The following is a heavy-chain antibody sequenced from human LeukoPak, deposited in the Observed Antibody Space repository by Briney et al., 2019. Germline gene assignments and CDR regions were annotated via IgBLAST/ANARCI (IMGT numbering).Heavy chain of an antibody. CDR3: ATQARIVGATGYFDY. CDR2: IFYSGST. J-gene: IGHJ4*02. D-gene: IGHD1-26*01. V-gene: IGHV4-59*08. Sequence: PSETLSLTCTVSGGSISTYYWGWIRQPPGKGLEWIGYIFYSGSTNYNPSLKSRVTISLDTSKNQFSLKLSSVTAADTAVYYCATQARIVGATGYFDYWGQGTLVTVSS. CDR1: GGSISTYY.